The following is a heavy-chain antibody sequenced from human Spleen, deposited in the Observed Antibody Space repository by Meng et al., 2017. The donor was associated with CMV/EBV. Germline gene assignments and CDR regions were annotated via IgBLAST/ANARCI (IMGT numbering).Heavy chain of an antibody. CDR2: INPETGDS. J-gene: IGHJ6*02. Sequence: ASVKVSCKASGYTFTSYGISWVRQAPGQGLEWMGWINPETGDSNYAQKFQGRVTMTRDTFITTAYMEVSRLRSDDTAVYYCARERYLVPAASPDYYYYGMDVWGQGTTVTVSS. CDR3: ARERYLVPAASPDYYYYGMDV. D-gene: IGHD2-2*01. V-gene: IGHV1-2*02. CDR1: GYTFTSYG.